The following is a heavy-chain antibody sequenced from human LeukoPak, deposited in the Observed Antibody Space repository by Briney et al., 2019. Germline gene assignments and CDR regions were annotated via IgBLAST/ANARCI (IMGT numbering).Heavy chain of an antibody. CDR3: AKVSITMVRRVIIMWGSPHWYFDL. CDR1: GFTFSSYG. CDR2: ISGSGGST. D-gene: IGHD3-10*01. Sequence: PGGSLRLSCAASGFTFSSYGMSWVRQAPGKGLEWVSAISGSGGSTYYADSVKGRFTISRDNSKNTLYLQMNSLRAEDTAVYYCAKVSITMVRRVIIMWGSPHWYFDLWGRGTLVTVSS. V-gene: IGHV3-23*01. J-gene: IGHJ2*01.